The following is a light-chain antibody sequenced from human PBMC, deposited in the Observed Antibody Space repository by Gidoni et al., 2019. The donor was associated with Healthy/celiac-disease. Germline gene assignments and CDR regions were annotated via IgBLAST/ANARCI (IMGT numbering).Light chain of an antibody. CDR1: QSISSW. CDR2: DAS. J-gene: IGKJ1*01. Sequence: DTQITQFPSTLSASVGDRVTITCRASQSISSWLAWYQQKPGKAPKLLIYDASRLESGVPSRFSGSGSGTEFTLTISSLQPDDFATYYCQQYNSYPWTFXQXTKVXIK. V-gene: IGKV1-5*01. CDR3: QQYNSYPWT.